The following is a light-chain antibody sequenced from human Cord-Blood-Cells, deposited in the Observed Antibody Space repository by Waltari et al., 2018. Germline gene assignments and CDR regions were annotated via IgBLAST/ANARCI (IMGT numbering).Light chain of an antibody. V-gene: IGKV1-39*01. J-gene: IGKJ5*01. CDR2: AAS. Sequence: DIQMTKYPSSLSAAVGDRVTITCRASQSISSYLNWYQQKPGKAPKLLIYAASSLQSGVPSRFSGSGSGTDFTLTISSLQPEDFATYYGQQSYSTPITFGQGTRLEIK. CDR3: QQSYSTPIT. CDR1: QSISSY.